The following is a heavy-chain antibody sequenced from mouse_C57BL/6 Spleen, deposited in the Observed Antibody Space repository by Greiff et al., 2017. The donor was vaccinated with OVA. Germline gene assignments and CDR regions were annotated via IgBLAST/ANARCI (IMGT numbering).Heavy chain of an antibody. CDR3: ARDGSNGSSSDY. CDR2: IYPGSGST. CDR1: GYTFTSYW. V-gene: IGHV1-55*01. D-gene: IGHD1-1*01. Sequence: QVQLQQPGAELVKPGASVKMSCKASGYTFTSYWITWVKQRPGQGLEWIGDIYPGSGSTNYNEKFKSKATLTVDTSSSTAYMQLSSLTSEDSAVDSGARDGSNGSSSDYWGQGTTLTVSS. J-gene: IGHJ2*01.